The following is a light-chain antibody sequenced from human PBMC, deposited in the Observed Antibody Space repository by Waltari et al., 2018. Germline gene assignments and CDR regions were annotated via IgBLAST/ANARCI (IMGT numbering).Light chain of an antibody. V-gene: IGLV4-69*01. Sequence: QLVLTQSPSASASLGASVKVTCTLNSPHSTHAIAWHQQQPGTGPRYLMRVNSDGSHPKGDGIPDRFSGSSSGTERYLSIASLQSDDEADYYCQTWDTDILVVFGGGTRLTVL. CDR1: SPHSTHA. J-gene: IGLJ2*01. CDR3: QTWDTDILVV. CDR2: VNSDGSH.